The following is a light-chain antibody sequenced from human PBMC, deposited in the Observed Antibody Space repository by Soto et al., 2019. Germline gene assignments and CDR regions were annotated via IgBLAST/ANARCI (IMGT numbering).Light chain of an antibody. V-gene: IGLV2-14*03. CDR2: DVN. CDR1: SSDVGDYKF. J-gene: IGLJ2*01. Sequence: QSALTQPASVSGSPGQSITISCTGASSDVGDYKFVSWYQQHPGKAPKLIIYDVNNRPSGVSNRFSGSKSGNTASLTISGLQAEDEADYYCSSYSSSSTVVLFGGGTHLTVL. CDR3: SSYSSSSTVVL.